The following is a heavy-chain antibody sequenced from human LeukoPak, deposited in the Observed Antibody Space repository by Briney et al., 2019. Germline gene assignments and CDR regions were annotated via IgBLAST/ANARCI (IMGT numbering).Heavy chain of an antibody. CDR3: ARAPVVVVNNWFDP. CDR2: INHSGST. Sequence: PSETLSLTCAVYGGSFSGYYWSWIRQPPGKGLEWIGEINHSGSTNYNPSLKSRVTISVDTSKNQFSLKLSSVTAADTAVYYCARAPVVVVNNWFDPWGQGTLVTVSS. CDR1: GGSFSGYY. D-gene: IGHD3-22*01. J-gene: IGHJ5*02. V-gene: IGHV4-34*01.